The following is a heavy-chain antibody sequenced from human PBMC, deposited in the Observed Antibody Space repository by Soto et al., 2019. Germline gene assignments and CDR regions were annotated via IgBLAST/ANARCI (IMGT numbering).Heavy chain of an antibody. Sequence: QVPLVQSGPEVKKPGASVKVSCKSSGYRFETYAMSWVRQAPGQGLEWMGWIRAYQTDTYYAQKFQDRVTMTTDTSTGTAYMELRSLRSDDTAVYYCARGHGVIIGAMDVWGQGTTVTVSS. V-gene: IGHV1-18*01. D-gene: IGHD3-3*01. CDR3: ARGHGVIIGAMDV. CDR1: GYRFETYA. CDR2: IRAYQTDT. J-gene: IGHJ6*02.